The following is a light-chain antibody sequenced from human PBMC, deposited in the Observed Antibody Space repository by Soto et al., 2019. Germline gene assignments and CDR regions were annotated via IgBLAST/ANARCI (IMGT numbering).Light chain of an antibody. Sequence: EIVLTQSPGTLSLSPGERATLSCRARQSVSSSFLAWYQQKPGQAPRLLIYGASSRATGIPDRFSGSGSGTDFTLTISGLEPEDFAVYYCQQYGNSRGTFGQGTKVDIK. CDR1: QSVSSSF. CDR3: QQYGNSRGT. CDR2: GAS. V-gene: IGKV3-20*01. J-gene: IGKJ1*01.